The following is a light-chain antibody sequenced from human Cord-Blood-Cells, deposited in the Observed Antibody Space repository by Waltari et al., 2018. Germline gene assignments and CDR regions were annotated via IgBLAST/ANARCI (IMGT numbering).Light chain of an antibody. V-gene: IGKV1-8*01. J-gene: IGKJ2*01. CDR2: AAS. CDR1: QGISSY. CDR3: QQYYSYLYT. Sequence: ATRRTQSPSAFCASTGDRVQSTCRASQGISSYLAWYQQKPGKAPKLLIYAASTLQSGVPSRFSGSGSGTDFTLTISCLQSEDFATYYCQQYYSYLYTFGQGTKLEIK.